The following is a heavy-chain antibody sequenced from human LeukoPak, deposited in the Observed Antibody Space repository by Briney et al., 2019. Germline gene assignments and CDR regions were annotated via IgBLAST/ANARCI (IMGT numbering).Heavy chain of an antibody. D-gene: IGHD4-17*01. CDR2: INPSGGST. CDR3: VRVGYDYGDYEGWFDP. CDR1: GYTFTSYY. V-gene: IGHV1-46*01. J-gene: IGHJ5*02. Sequence: ASVKVSCKASGYTFTSYYMHWVRQAPGQGLEWMGIINPSGGSTSYAQKFQGRVTMTRDTSTSTVYMELSSLRSEDTAVYYCVRVGYDYGDYEGWFDPWGQGTLVTVSS.